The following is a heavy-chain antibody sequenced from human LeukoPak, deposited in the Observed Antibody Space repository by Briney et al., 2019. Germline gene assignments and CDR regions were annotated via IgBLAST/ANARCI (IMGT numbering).Heavy chain of an antibody. D-gene: IGHD2-2*01. V-gene: IGHV3-21*01. J-gene: IGHJ6*02. CDR1: GFTFSSYS. CDR3: ARERVVVVPAASYYYYYGMDV. Sequence: PGGSLRLSCAASGFTFSSYSMNWVRQAPGKGLEWVSSISSSSSYIYYADSVKGRFTISRDNAKNSLYLQMNSLRAEDTAVYYCARERVVVVPAASYYYYYGMDVWGQGTTVTVSS. CDR2: ISSSSSYI.